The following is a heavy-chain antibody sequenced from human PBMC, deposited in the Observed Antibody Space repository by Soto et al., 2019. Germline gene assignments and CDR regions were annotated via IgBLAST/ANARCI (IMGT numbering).Heavy chain of an antibody. CDR2: INAGNGNT. Sequence: ASVNVSCKASGYTFTSYAMHWVRQAPGQRLEWMGWINAGNGNTKYSQKFQGRVTITRDTSASTAYMELSSLRSEDTALYYCAKEPSYGLRGFDYWGQGTLVTVSS. V-gene: IGHV1-3*01. D-gene: IGHD5-18*01. CDR3: AKEPSYGLRGFDY. J-gene: IGHJ4*02. CDR1: GYTFTSYA.